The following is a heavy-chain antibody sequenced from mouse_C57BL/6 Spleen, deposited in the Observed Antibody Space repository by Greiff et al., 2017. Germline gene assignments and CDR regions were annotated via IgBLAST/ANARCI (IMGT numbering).Heavy chain of an antibody. J-gene: IGHJ2*01. Sequence: EVKVEEPGGGLVKPGGSLKLSCAASGFTFSSYAMSWVRQTPEKRLEWVATISDGGSYTYYPDNVKGRFTISRDNAKNNLYLQMSHLKSEDTAMYYCARDCGTTVVANFDYWGQGTTLTVSS. D-gene: IGHD1-1*01. V-gene: IGHV5-4*01. CDR3: ARDCGTTVVANFDY. CDR1: GFTFSSYA. CDR2: ISDGGSYT.